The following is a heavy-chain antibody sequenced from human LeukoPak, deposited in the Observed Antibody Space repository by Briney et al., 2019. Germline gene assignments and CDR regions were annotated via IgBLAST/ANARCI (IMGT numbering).Heavy chain of an antibody. J-gene: IGHJ4*02. CDR2: FSNGAT. V-gene: IGHV4-38-2*02. Sequence: LRLSCAASGFTFSSYSMNWVRQPPGKGLEWIGTFSNGATYYTPSLKSRVTISIDTSRNEFSLKLSSVTAADTAVYYCARDSNSRRFGYWGQGTLVAVSS. CDR1: GFTFSSYS. CDR3: ARDSNSRRFGY. D-gene: IGHD4-11*01.